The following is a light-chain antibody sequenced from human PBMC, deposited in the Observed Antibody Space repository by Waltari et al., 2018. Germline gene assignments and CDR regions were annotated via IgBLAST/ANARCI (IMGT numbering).Light chain of an antibody. CDR2: DVS. Sequence: QSALTQPASVSGSPGQSITISCTGTSSDVGGYNYVSWYQQHPGKAPKLMIYDVSKRPSGVSNRFSGSKSRNTASLTISGLQAEDEADYYCSSYTSSSTWVFGGGTKLTVL. CDR1: SSDVGGYNY. V-gene: IGLV2-14*01. J-gene: IGLJ3*02. CDR3: SSYTSSSTWV.